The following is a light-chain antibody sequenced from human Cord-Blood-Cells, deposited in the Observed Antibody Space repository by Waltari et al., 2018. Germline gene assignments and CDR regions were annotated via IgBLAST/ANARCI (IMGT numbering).Light chain of an antibody. CDR2: GAS. CDR3: QQYASSPPLT. V-gene: IGKV3-20*01. Sequence: EIVLTQSPGTLSLSPGERATPSCSASQSVSSSCLAWYQQKPGQAPRRLIYGASSRATGIPDRVSGSGSGTDFTLTISRLEPEAFAVYYCQQYASSPPLTFGGGTKVEIK. J-gene: IGKJ4*01. CDR1: QSVSSSC.